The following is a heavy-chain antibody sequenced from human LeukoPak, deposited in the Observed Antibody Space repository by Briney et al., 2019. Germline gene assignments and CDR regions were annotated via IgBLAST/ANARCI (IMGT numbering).Heavy chain of an antibody. Sequence: PGGSLRLSCAASGFTFDDYGMSWVRQAPGKGLVWVSRINSDGSTTSYADSVKGRFTISRDNAKHTLYLQMNSLRPEDTAVYFCARDLSEYGWFGELYYWGQGTLVTVSS. CDR3: ARDLSEYGWFGELYY. D-gene: IGHD3-10*01. CDR2: INSDGSTT. CDR1: GFTFDDYG. V-gene: IGHV3-74*01. J-gene: IGHJ4*02.